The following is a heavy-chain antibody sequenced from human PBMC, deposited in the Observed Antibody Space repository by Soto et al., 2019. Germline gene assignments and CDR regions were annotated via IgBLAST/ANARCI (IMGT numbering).Heavy chain of an antibody. J-gene: IGHJ4*02. CDR1: GFTFSSYA. CDR3: APQSLGRYYDSSGYYHFDD. V-gene: IGHV3-23*01. Sequence: PGGSLRLSCAASGFTFSSYAMSWVRQAPGKGLEWVSAISGSGGSTYYADSVKGRFTISRDNSKNTLYLQMNSLRAEDTAVYYCAPQSLGRYYDSSGYYHFDDWGQGTLVTVSS. CDR2: ISGSGGST. D-gene: IGHD3-22*01.